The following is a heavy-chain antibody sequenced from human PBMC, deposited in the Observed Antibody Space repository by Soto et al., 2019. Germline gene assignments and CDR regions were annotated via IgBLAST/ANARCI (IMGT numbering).Heavy chain of an antibody. CDR3: ARVRVVVAANAFDI. J-gene: IGHJ3*02. Sequence: SLRLSCAAPGFTFSSYWMHWVRQAPGKGLVWVSRINSDGSSTSYADSVKGRFTISRDNAKNTLYLQMNSLRAEDTAVYYCARVRVVVAANAFDIWGQGTMVTVSS. CDR1: GFTFSSYW. CDR2: INSDGSST. V-gene: IGHV3-74*01. D-gene: IGHD2-15*01.